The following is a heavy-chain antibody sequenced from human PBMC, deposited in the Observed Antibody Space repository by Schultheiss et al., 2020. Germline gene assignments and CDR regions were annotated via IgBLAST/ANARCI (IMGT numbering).Heavy chain of an antibody. CDR3: ARDGVVVVAATQNHYYYGMDV. CDR2: IYTSGST. Sequence: SQTLSLTCTVSGGYISSGSYYWSWIRQPAGKGLEWIGRIYTSGSTNYNPSLKSRVTISVDTSKNQFSLKLSSVTAADTAVYYCARDGVVVVAATQNHYYYGMDVWGQGTTVTVSS. J-gene: IGHJ6*02. D-gene: IGHD2-15*01. V-gene: IGHV4-61*02. CDR1: GGYISSGSYY.